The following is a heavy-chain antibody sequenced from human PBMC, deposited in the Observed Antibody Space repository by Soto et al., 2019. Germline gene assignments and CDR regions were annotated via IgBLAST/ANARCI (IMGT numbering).Heavy chain of an antibody. V-gene: IGHV3-23*01. CDR2: ISGSGAGI. D-gene: IGHD5-12*01. CDR1: GFTFSSYS. CDR3: ASRGYTLTTNY. J-gene: IGHJ4*02. Sequence: LRLSCAASGFTFSSYSMTWVRQAPGKGLEWVSAISGSGAGIYYADSVKGRFTISRDNSKNTLYLQMNSLRAEDTALYYCASRGYTLTTNYWGQGTLVTVSS.